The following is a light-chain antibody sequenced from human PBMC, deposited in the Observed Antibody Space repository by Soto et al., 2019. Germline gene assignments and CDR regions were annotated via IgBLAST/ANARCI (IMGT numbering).Light chain of an antibody. J-gene: IGLJ2*01. CDR3: GAWDDSLNGVV. CDR1: SYNIGSNT. Sequence: QSALTQPPSASGTPGQRGTISCSGSSYNIGSNTVNWYQQLPGTAPKLLIYSNNQRPSGVPDRFSGSKSGTSASLAISGLQSEDEADFYCGAWDDSLNGVVFGGGTKVTVL. CDR2: SNN. V-gene: IGLV1-44*01.